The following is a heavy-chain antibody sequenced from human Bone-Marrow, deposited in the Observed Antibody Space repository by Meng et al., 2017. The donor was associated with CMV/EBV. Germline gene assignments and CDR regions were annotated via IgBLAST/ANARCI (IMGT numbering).Heavy chain of an antibody. D-gene: IGHD3-10*01. V-gene: IGHV3-21*01. CDR3: ARDGELLWFGENPTGFDP. CDR2: ISSSSSYI. Sequence: ETLSLTCAASGFTFSSYSMNWVRQAPGKGLEWVSSISSSSSYIYYADSVKGRFTISRDNAKNSLYLQMNSLRAEDTAVYYCARDGELLWFGENPTGFDPWGQGTLVTVSS. CDR1: GFTFSSYS. J-gene: IGHJ5*02.